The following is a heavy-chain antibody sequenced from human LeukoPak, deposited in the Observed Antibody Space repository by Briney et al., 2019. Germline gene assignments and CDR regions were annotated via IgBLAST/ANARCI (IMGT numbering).Heavy chain of an antibody. V-gene: IGHV3-48*02. CDR1: GFTFSTYA. J-gene: IGHJ5*02. Sequence: GGSLRLACAASGFTFSTYAMNWVRQAPGKGLEWVSCISSRGTKYYADSVRGLFTTSRDNGKSSLFLEMNSLRDEDTAVYYCARGPSSSSWSRFDPWGQGTLVTVSS. CDR3: ARGPSSSSWSRFDP. D-gene: IGHD6-13*01. CDR2: ISSRGTK.